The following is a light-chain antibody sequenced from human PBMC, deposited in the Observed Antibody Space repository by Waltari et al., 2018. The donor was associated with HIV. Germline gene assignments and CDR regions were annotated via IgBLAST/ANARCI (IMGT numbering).Light chain of an antibody. J-gene: IGLJ2*01. CDR3: CSYAGKGVVL. Sequence: QSAPTQPASVSGSPGQSVPISCIGTHADIGPSDHVPWFHQFSRESPRLLIYDVNKRPSSVSHRFSGSKSNTTASLTISGLQIEDEGDYYCCSYAGKGVVLFGGGTKLTV. CDR1: HADIGPSDH. CDR2: DVN. V-gene: IGLV2-23*02.